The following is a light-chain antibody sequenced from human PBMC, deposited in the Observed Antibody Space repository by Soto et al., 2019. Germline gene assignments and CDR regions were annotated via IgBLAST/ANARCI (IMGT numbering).Light chain of an antibody. CDR3: QQAYT. CDR2: KAS. Sequence: DIQMTQSPSTLSASVGDRVTITYRASQSISSWLAWYQQKPGRAPKLLIYKASTLESGVPSRFSGSGSGTEFTLTISGLQPDDFATYYCQQAYTFGQGTKLEIK. J-gene: IGKJ2*01. CDR1: QSISSW. V-gene: IGKV1-5*03.